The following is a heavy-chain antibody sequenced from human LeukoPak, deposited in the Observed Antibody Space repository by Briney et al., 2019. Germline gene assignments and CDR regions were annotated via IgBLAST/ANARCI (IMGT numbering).Heavy chain of an antibody. V-gene: IGHV3-15*01. Sequence: GGSLRLSCAASGFTFSNAWMSWVRPAPGKGLEWVGRIKSKTDGGTTDYAAPVKGRFTISRDDSKNTLYLQMNSLKTEDTAVYYCTTEFDYYGSGSYRDYWGQGTLVTVSS. CDR2: IKSKTDGGTT. D-gene: IGHD3-10*01. CDR1: GFTFSNAW. J-gene: IGHJ4*02. CDR3: TTEFDYYGSGSYRDY.